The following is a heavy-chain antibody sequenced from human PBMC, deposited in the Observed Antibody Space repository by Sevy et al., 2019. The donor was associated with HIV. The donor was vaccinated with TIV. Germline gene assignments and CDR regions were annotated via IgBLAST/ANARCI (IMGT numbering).Heavy chain of an antibody. CDR3: ARDLDDNSGYYYGAIDY. J-gene: IGHJ4*02. D-gene: IGHD3-22*01. CDR2: ISSDGTTI. Sequence: GGSLRLSCAASGFTFSSYEMNWVRQAPGKGLEWVSYISSDGTTIYYADSVKGRFTISRDNAQNLVSLQMNSLRAEDTAVYYCARDLDDNSGYYYGAIDYWGQGTLVTVSS. V-gene: IGHV3-48*03. CDR1: GFTFSSYE.